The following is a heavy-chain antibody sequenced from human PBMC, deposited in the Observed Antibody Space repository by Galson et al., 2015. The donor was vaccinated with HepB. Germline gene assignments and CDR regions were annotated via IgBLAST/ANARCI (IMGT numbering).Heavy chain of an antibody. J-gene: IGHJ4*02. V-gene: IGHV3-11*06. Sequence: SLRLSCAASGFTFSDYYMSWIRQAPGKGLEWVSYISSSSSYTNYADSVKGRFTISRDNAKNSLYLQMNSLRAEDTAVYYCARRRYYFDYWGQGTLVTVSS. CDR1: GFTFSDYY. D-gene: IGHD4-17*01. CDR3: ARRRYYFDY. CDR2: ISSSSSYT.